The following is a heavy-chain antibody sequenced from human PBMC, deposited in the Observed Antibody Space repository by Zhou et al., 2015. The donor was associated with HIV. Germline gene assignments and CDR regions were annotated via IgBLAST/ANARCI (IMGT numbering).Heavy chain of an antibody. CDR3: ARDKSDSGWYFFDY. CDR1: GGTFSSDG. CDR2: IIPIFGTA. V-gene: IGHV1-69*01. D-gene: IGHD6-19*01. Sequence: QVQLVQSGGEVKKPGSSVKVSCQASGGTFSSDGVSWVRQAPGQGLEWMGGIIPIFGTANYAQKFQGRVTITADESTSTAYMELSSLRSEDTALYFCARDKSDSGWYFFDYWGQGSLVSVSS. J-gene: IGHJ4*02.